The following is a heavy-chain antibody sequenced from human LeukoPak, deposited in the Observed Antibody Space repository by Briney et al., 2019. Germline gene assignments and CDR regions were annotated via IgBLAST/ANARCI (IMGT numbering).Heavy chain of an antibody. CDR1: GGSISSYY. Sequence: SETLSLTCSVSGGSISSYYWSWIRQPPGKGLEWIGYIYYSGSTNYNPSLKSRVTISVDTSKNQFSLKLRSVTAADTAVYYCARHGYSSRLPFDYWGQGTLVTVSS. CDR3: ARHGYSSRLPFDY. CDR2: IYYSGST. J-gene: IGHJ4*02. D-gene: IGHD6-13*01. V-gene: IGHV4-59*08.